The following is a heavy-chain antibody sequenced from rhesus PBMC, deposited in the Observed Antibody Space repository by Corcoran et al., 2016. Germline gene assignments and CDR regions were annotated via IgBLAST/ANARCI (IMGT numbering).Heavy chain of an antibody. CDR3: AKMVVHTGGYFDY. D-gene: IGHD2-39*02. CDR1: GSSFTVSS. CDR2: IYPGDYDT. J-gene: IGHJ4*01. Sequence: VHLVQSGAAVKRPEDSLRLSCTSSGSSFTVSSFRWDPRIPGRGLKWRGSIYPGDYDTRYNPAFQGNVTISADKSSSTTYLQWSSRKASDTATYYCAKMVVHTGGYFDYWGQGVLVTVSS. V-gene: IGHV5-43*01.